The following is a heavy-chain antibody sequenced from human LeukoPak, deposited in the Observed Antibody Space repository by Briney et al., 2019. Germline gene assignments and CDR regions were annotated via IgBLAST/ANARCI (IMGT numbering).Heavy chain of an antibody. CDR2: ISYDGSNK. D-gene: IGHD3-3*01. CDR1: GFTFSSYA. J-gene: IGHJ3*02. V-gene: IGHV3-30-3*01. Sequence: AGRSLRLSCAASGFTFSSYAMHWVRQAPGKGLEWVAVISYDGSNKYYADSVKGRFTISRDNSKNTLYLQMNSLRAEDTAVYYCARERREWLLRGWGAFDIWGQGTIVTVSS. CDR3: ARERREWLLRGWGAFDI.